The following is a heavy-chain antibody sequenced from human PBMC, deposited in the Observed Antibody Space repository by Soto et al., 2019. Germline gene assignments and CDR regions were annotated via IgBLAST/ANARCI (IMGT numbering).Heavy chain of an antibody. CDR1: AFSLKTYW. D-gene: IGHD3-10*01. V-gene: IGHV3-7*01. J-gene: IGHJ4*02. CDR3: ATGGSGTYYLGPLDY. CDR2: IRQYGDET. Sequence: EVQLVESGGGLVLPGGSLRLSCVGSAFSLKTYWMAWVRRAPGKGLECVANIRQYGDETFYVDSVKGRFTISRDNANNSVYLQMDNLRAEDTGVYYCATGGSGTYYLGPLDYWGQGIMVIVSS.